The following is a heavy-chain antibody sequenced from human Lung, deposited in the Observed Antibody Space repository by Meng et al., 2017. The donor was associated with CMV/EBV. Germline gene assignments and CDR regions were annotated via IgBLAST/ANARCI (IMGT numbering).Heavy chain of an antibody. D-gene: IGHD4-17*01. J-gene: IGHJ6*02. V-gene: IGHV4-61*01. CDR1: GGSVRSSFYY. CDR3: ARSPTGDYAMDV. CDR2: IYYSGST. Sequence: SXTXSLXXTVSGGSVRSSFYYWSWIRQSPGKGLEWIGYIYYSGSTDYNTSLKSRVTMSIDTSKNQISLKLSSVTAADTAVYYYARSPTGDYAMDVWGQGTTVTVSS.